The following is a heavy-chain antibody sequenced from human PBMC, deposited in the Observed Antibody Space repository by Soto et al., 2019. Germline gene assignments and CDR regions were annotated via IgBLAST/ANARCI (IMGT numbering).Heavy chain of an antibody. V-gene: IGHV4-59*08. D-gene: IGHD3-9*01. CDR3: GXXXXXPDLLADSFVDYYYYLVV. CDR1: GGSSSNFY. J-gene: IGHJ6*03. CDR2: VYYTGST. Sequence: PSETLSLTCTVSGGSSSNFYWSWIRQPPGKGLEWIGYVYYTGSTSYNPSLKRRVTFSADSSRGQFSLRLNSVTAADTAVYYCGXXXXXPDLLADSFVDYYYYLVVWGQGTTVTVSS.